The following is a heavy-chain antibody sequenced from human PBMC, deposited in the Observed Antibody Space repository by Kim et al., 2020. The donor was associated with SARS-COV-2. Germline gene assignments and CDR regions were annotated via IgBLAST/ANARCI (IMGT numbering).Heavy chain of an antibody. V-gene: IGHV6-1*01. Sequence: YTDSAVSRKSRTTIQPDTYKNQFSLQLNSVPTEDTAVYYCARDSVRHFDYWGQGTLVTVSS. CDR3: ARDSVRHFDY. D-gene: IGHD6-6*01. CDR2: YT. J-gene: IGHJ4*02.